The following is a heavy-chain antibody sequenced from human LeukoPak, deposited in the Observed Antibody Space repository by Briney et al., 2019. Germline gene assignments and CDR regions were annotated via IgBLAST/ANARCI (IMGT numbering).Heavy chain of an antibody. CDR2: IVVGSGNT. CDR3: AVSGIAAAGKGEVGFDY. V-gene: IGHV1-58*02. D-gene: IGHD6-13*01. CDR1: GFTFTSSA. J-gene: IGHJ4*02. Sequence: SVKVSCKASGFTFTSSAMQWVRQARGQRLEWLGWIVVGSGNTNYAQKFQERVTITRDMSTSTAYMELSSLRSEDTAVYYCAVSGIAAAGKGEVGFDYWGQGTLVTVSS.